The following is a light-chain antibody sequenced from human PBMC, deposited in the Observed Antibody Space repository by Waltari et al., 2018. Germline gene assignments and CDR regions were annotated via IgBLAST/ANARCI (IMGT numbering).Light chain of an antibody. V-gene: IGLV2-14*03. Sequence: QSALTQPASVSGSPGQSITISCTGSSSDVGGYDFVSWYQKHPGKVPKLIIYDVSQRPSGVSARCSGSKSGNTAALTISGLQSEDESDYYCNSYTSSNTRVFGTGTRVTVL. CDR2: DVS. CDR3: NSYTSSNTRV. CDR1: SSDVGGYDF. J-gene: IGLJ1*01.